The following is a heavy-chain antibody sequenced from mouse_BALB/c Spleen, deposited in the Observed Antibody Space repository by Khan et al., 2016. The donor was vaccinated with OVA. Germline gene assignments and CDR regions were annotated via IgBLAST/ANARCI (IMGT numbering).Heavy chain of an antibody. CDR2: ISTDSVNT. CDR1: GYTFTDYS. J-gene: IGHJ2*01. Sequence: VQLQQSGPELVRPGVSVKISCKGSGYTFTDYSMHWVKQSHAKSLEWIGVISTDSVNTNSNPKFKGTATLTVDKSSSTAYMELARMTSEDSAIYYCAIRDYFDYWGQGTTLTVSS. CDR3: AIRDYFDY. V-gene: IGHV1S137*01.